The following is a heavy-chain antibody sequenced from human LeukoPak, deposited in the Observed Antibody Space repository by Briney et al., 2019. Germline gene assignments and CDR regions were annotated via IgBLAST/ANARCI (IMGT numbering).Heavy chain of an antibody. Sequence: ASVNVSFKASAYTFTSSGISWMWNGPGQGLGWMGWISAYNGNTNYAQKLQGRVSMTTDTSRSTAYMELRRVRSDDRAVYYCARDYGEYGVDSFDIWGQGTMVTVSS. V-gene: IGHV1-18*01. CDR1: AYTFTSSG. J-gene: IGHJ3*02. CDR3: ARDYGEYGVDSFDI. CDR2: ISAYNGNT. D-gene: IGHD4-17*01.